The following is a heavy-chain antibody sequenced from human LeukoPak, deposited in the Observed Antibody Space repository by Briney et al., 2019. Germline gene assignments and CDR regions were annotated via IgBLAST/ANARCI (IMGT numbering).Heavy chain of an antibody. D-gene: IGHD2-15*01. CDR1: GYTFTSYG. CDR3: ANVVVAASHNWFDP. J-gene: IGHJ5*02. Sequence: ASVKVSCEASGYTFTSYGISWVRQAPGQGLEWMGWISAYNGNTNYAQKLQGRVTMTTDTSTSTAYMELRSLRSDDTAVYYCANVVVAASHNWFDPWGQGTLVTVSS. CDR2: ISAYNGNT. V-gene: IGHV1-18*01.